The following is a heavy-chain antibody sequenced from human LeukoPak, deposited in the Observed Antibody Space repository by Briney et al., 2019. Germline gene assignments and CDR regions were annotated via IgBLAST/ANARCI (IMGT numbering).Heavy chain of an antibody. Sequence: GASVKVSCKASGYTFTSYGISWVRQAPGQGLEWMGWISAYNGNTNYAQKLQGRVTMTTDTSTSTAYMELRSLRSDDTAVYYCASHYDFWSGYYRERPFDYWGQGTLVTVSS. D-gene: IGHD3-3*01. CDR2: ISAYNGNT. CDR1: GYTFTSYG. J-gene: IGHJ4*02. CDR3: ASHYDFWSGYYRERPFDY. V-gene: IGHV1-18*01.